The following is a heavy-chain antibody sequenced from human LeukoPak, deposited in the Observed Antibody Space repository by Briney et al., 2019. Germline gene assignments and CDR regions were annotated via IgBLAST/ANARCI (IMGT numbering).Heavy chain of an antibody. J-gene: IGHJ4*02. V-gene: IGHV4-61*01. CDR3: ASEGYSSSWTHTFDY. Sequence: SETLSLTCTVSGGSVSSGSYYWSWIRQPPGKGLEWIGYIYYSGSTNYNPSLKSRVTISVDTSKNQFSLKLSSVTAADTAVYYCASEGYSSSWTHTFDYWGQGTLVTVSP. D-gene: IGHD6-13*01. CDR2: IYYSGST. CDR1: GGSVSSGSYY.